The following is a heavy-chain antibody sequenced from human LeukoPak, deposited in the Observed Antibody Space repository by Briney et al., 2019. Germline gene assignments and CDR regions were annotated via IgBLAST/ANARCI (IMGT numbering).Heavy chain of an antibody. D-gene: IGHD3-10*01. CDR3: ARAMTMVRYFDF. J-gene: IGHJ4*02. CDR1: GYSFTSYW. Sequence: GESLKISCECSGYSFTSYWIGWVRHMPGKGLEWMGIIYPGDSATRYSPSFQGQVTISADKSISTAYLQWSSLKASDTAMYYCARAMTMVRYFDFWGQGILVTVSS. V-gene: IGHV5-51*01. CDR2: IYPGDSAT.